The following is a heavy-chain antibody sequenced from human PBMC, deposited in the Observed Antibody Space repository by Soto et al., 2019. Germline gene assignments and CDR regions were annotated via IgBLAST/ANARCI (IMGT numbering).Heavy chain of an antibody. CDR3: AKDRAVAGTLFDY. CDR1: GFTFDDYA. J-gene: IGHJ4*02. D-gene: IGHD6-19*01. V-gene: IGHV3-9*01. Sequence: LRLSCAASGFTFDDYAMHGVRQAPGKGLEWVSGISWNSGSIGYADSVKGRFTISRDNAKNSLYLQMNSLRAEDTALYYCAKDRAVAGTLFDYWGQGTLVTVSS. CDR2: ISWNSGSI.